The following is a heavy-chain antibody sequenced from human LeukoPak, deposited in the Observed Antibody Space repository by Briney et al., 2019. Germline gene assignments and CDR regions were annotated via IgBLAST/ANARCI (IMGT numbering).Heavy chain of an antibody. V-gene: IGHV3-23*01. CDR3: AKRFSWIDY. CDR2: ITDNGGTT. J-gene: IGHJ4*02. CDR1: GFTFTSFA. D-gene: IGHD6-13*01. Sequence: GGSLRLSCEASGFTFTSFAMSWIRQAPGKGLEWVSSITDNGGTTYYADSVKGRFTISRANYKSTVYLQMNSLRAEDTAVYYCAKRFSWIDYWGQGTLLTVSS.